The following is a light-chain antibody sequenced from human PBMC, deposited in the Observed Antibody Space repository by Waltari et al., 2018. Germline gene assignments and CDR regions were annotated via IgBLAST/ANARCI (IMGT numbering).Light chain of an antibody. V-gene: IGLV2-23*02. Sequence: QSALTQPASVSGSPGQSITISCTGTSSDIGSYTLVSWYQQHPGEAPKLIIFEVSKRPSGVSSLFSGSKSGKTASLTISGLSAEDEADYYCCSYAGSTTHYVFGTATKVTVL. CDR1: SSDIGSYTL. CDR3: CSYAGSTTHYV. J-gene: IGLJ1*01. CDR2: EVS.